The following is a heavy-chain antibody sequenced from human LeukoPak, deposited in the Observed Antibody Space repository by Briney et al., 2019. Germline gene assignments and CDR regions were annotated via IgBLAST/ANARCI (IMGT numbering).Heavy chain of an antibody. Sequence: PPETLSLTCAVYGGSFSGYYWSWIRQPPGKGLEWIGEINHSGSTNYNPSLKSRVTISVDTSKNQFSLKLSSVTAADTAVYYCARGSVVVPAAVYWGQGTLVTVSS. J-gene: IGHJ4*02. D-gene: IGHD2-2*01. V-gene: IGHV4-34*01. CDR1: GGSFSGYY. CDR2: INHSGST. CDR3: ARGSVVVPAAVY.